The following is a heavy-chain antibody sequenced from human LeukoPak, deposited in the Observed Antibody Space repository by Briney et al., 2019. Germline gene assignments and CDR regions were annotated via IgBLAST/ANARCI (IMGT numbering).Heavy chain of an antibody. V-gene: IGHV4-31*11. Sequence: SQTLSLTCAVSGGSISSGGYYRSWIRQHPGKGLEWIGYIYYSGSTYYNPSLKSRVTISVDTSKNQFSLKLSSVTAADTAVYYCARVNPYSSGWYVGYWGQGTLVTVSS. CDR2: IYYSGST. CDR1: GGSISSGGYY. D-gene: IGHD6-19*01. CDR3: ARVNPYSSGWYVGY. J-gene: IGHJ4*02.